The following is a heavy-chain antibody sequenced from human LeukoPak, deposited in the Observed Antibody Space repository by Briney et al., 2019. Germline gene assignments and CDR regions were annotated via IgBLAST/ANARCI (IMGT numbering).Heavy chain of an antibody. Sequence: PSETLSLTCTVSGGSISSSSYYWGWIRQPPGKGLEWIGSIYYSGSTYYNPSLKSRVTISVDTSKNQFSLKLSSVTAADTAVYYCARARGIVVVSAASYPGYWGQGTLVTVSS. D-gene: IGHD2-2*01. J-gene: IGHJ4*02. V-gene: IGHV4-39*01. CDR1: GGSISSSSYY. CDR2: IYYSGST. CDR3: ARARGIVVVSAASYPGY.